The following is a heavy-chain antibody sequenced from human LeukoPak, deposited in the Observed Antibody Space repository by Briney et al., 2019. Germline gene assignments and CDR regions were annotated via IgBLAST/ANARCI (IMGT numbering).Heavy chain of an antibody. J-gene: IGHJ4*02. V-gene: IGHV3-11*01. CDR1: GFTFSDYY. D-gene: IGHD5-24*01. Sequence: PGGTLRLSCAASGFTFSDYYMSWIRQAPGKGLEWVSYISSSGSTIYYADSVKGRFTISRDNAKNSLYLQMNSLRAEDTAVYYCASMWSDGDGYNPQDYWGQGTLVTVSS. CDR2: ISSSGSTI. CDR3: ASMWSDGDGYNPQDY.